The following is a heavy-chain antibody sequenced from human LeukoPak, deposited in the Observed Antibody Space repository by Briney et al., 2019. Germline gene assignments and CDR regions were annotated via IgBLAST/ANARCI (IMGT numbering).Heavy chain of an antibody. CDR3: ASYGSGSYWNTQFDY. D-gene: IGHD3-10*01. J-gene: IGHJ4*02. Sequence: PSETLSLTCTVSGGSISSSSYDWGWIRQPPGKGLEWIGSIYYSGSTYYNPSLKSRVTISVDTSKNQFSLKLSSVTAADTAVYYCASYGSGSYWNTQFDYWGQGTLVTVSS. CDR2: IYYSGST. CDR1: GGSISSSSYD. V-gene: IGHV4-39*01.